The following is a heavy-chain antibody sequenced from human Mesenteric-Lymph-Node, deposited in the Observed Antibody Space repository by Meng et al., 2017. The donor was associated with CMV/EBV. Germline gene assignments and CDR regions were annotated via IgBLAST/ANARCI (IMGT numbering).Heavy chain of an antibody. D-gene: IGHD3-3*01. V-gene: IGHV1-2*06. CDR3: ASTASDDFWSGYYLHY. CDR1: GYTFTGYY. J-gene: IGHJ4*02. Sequence: SGYTFTGYYMHWVRQAPGQGLEWMGRINPNSGGTNYAQKFQGRVTMTRDTSISTAYMELSRLRSDDTAVYYCASTASDDFWSGYYLHYWGQGTLVTVSS. CDR2: INPNSGGT.